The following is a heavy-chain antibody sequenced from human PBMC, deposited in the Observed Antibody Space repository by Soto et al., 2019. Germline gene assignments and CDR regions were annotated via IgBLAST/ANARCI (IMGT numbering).Heavy chain of an antibody. D-gene: IGHD2-15*01. Sequence: QVQLVQSGAEVKKPGSSVKVSCKSSGGTFSNSPISWVRQAPGQGLEWVGGVIPVFRTANYAQKFQGRVTIIADESTNTAYMELSSLRSDDTAVYYCARSRFVVGVTEDYYGMAVWGQGTTVTVSS. CDR1: GGTFSNSP. CDR3: ARSRFVVGVTEDYYGMAV. CDR2: VIPVFRTA. V-gene: IGHV1-69*12. J-gene: IGHJ6*02.